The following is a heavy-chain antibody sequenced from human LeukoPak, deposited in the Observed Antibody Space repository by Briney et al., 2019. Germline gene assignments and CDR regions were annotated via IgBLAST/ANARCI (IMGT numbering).Heavy chain of an antibody. V-gene: IGHV3-33*01. J-gene: IGHJ4*02. Sequence: GGSLRLSCAASGFTFSSYGMHWVRQAPGKGLEWVAVIWYDGSNKYYADSVKGRFTISRDNSKNTLYLQMNSLRAEDTAVYYCAREGSRSVIVAPFDYWGQGTLVTVSS. CDR2: IWYDGSNK. CDR1: GFTFSSYG. CDR3: AREGSRSVIVAPFDY. D-gene: IGHD2/OR15-2a*01.